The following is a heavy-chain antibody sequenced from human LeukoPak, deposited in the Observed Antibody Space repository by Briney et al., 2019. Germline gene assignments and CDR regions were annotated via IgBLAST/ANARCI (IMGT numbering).Heavy chain of an antibody. CDR2: IYSSGST. Sequence: PSETLSLTCTVSGGSISSYYWSWIRQPAGKGLEWIGRIYSSGSTNYNPSLKSRVTVSVDTSMNQFSLKLSSVTAADTAVYYCARGPRSSDWYSIDYWGRGTLVTVSS. CDR1: GGSISSYY. V-gene: IGHV4-4*07. D-gene: IGHD6-19*01. J-gene: IGHJ4*02. CDR3: ARGPRSSDWYSIDY.